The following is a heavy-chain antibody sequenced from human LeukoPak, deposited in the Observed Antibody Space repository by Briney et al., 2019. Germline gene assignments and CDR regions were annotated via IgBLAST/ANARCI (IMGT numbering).Heavy chain of an antibody. CDR2: IKQDGSEK. D-gene: IGHD3-3*01. CDR1: GFTFSTYW. V-gene: IGHV3-7*03. J-gene: IGHJ2*01. CDR3: ARAEWSNWYFDL. Sequence: GGSLRLCCAASGFTFSTYWMNWVRQASGKGLEWVANIKQDGSEKYYVDSVKGRFTLSRDSAKNSLYLQMNSLRAEDTAVYYCARAEWSNWYFDLWGRGTLVTVSS.